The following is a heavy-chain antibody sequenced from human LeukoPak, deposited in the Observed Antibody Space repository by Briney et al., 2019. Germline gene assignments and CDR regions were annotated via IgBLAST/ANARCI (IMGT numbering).Heavy chain of an antibody. CDR2: INPNSGGT. J-gene: IGHJ4*02. CDR3: ARDYDSSGYLDY. CDR1: GYTLTGYY. V-gene: IGHV1-2*02. D-gene: IGHD3-22*01. Sequence: ASVKVSCKASGYTLTGYYMHWVRQAPGQGLEWMGWINPNSGGTNYAQKFQGRVTMTRDTSISTAYMELSRLSSDDTAVYYCARDYDSSGYLDYWGQGTLVTVSS.